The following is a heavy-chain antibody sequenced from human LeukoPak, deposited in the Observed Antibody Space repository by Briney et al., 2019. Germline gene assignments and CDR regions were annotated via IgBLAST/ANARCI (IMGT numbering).Heavy chain of an antibody. Sequence: GGSLRLSCAASGFTFDDYAMHWVRQAPGKGLEWVSGISWNSGSIGYADSVKGRFTISRDNAKNSLYLQMNSLRAEDMALYYCAKEPSTGELDYWGQGTLVTVSS. CDR2: ISWNSGSI. D-gene: IGHD1-1*01. J-gene: IGHJ4*02. V-gene: IGHV3-9*03. CDR3: AKEPSTGELDY. CDR1: GFTFDDYA.